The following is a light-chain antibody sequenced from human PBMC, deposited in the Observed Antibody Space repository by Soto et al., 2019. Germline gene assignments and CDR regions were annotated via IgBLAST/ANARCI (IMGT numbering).Light chain of an antibody. CDR2: YAS. V-gene: IGKV3-11*01. Sequence: EIVLTQSPATLSLSRGERATLSCRASQSVSSYLAWYQPKPCQAPRLLIYYASNRATGIPARFSGSGSGTDFTPTISSLEPQDFAVYYGQQYVTSSPRTFRQATKVDIK. J-gene: IGKJ1*01. CDR1: QSVSSY. CDR3: QQYVTSSPRT.